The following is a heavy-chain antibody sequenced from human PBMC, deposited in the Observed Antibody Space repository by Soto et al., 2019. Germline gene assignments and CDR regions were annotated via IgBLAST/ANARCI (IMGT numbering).Heavy chain of an antibody. D-gene: IGHD3-22*01. J-gene: IGHJ1*01. CDR3: AKDVPYYYYDSSGSFFG. CDR1: GFTFSSYW. Sequence: GGSLRLSCAASGFTFSSYWMHWVRQAPGKGLVWVSRINSDGSSTSYADSVKGRFTISRDNSKNTLYLQMNSLRAEDTAVYYCAKDVPYYYYDSSGSFFGWGQGTLVTVSS. CDR2: INSDGSST. V-gene: IGHV3-74*01.